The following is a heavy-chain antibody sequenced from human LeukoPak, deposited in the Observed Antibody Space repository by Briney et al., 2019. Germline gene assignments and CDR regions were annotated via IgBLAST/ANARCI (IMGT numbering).Heavy chain of an antibody. CDR2: IRSKAYGAIP. V-gene: IGHV3-49*03. D-gene: IGHD2-21*02. CDR1: GFTFGDYA. Sequence: GGSLTLSCTASGFTFGDYAMRWFSQAPGEGREWLGFIRSKAYGAIPEYAAFVKGRFTISRDDSKSIDYLQMNSLKTEDTAVYYCTHCGSDCYSGYWGRGNGVTVTS. CDR3: THCGSDCYSGY. J-gene: IGHJ4*02.